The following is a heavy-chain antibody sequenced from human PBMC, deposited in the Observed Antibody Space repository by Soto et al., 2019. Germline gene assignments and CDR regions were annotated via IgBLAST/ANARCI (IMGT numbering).Heavy chain of an antibody. CDR3: ARDHRYGSGSSYYFGY. V-gene: IGHV1-69*13. CDR2: IIPIFGTA. D-gene: IGHD3-10*01. CDR1: GGTFSSYA. J-gene: IGHJ4*01. Sequence: GASVKVSCKASGGTFSSYAISWVRQAPGQGLEWMGGIIPIFGTANYAQKFQGRVTITADESTSTAYMELSSLRSEDTAVYYCARDHRYGSGSSYYFGYWGHGTLVTVPS.